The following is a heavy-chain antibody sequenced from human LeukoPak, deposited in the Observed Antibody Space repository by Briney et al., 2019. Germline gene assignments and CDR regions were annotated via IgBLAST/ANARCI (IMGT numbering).Heavy chain of an antibody. J-gene: IGHJ4*02. Sequence: PGGPLRLSCAASGFTFSSYAMSWVRQAPGKGLEWVSAISGSGGSTYYADSVKGRFTISRDNSKNTLYLQMNSLRAEDTGVYYCAKGRGGSGSYYLDYDYWGQGTLVTVSS. CDR3: AKGRGGSGSYYLDYDY. CDR2: ISGSGGST. V-gene: IGHV3-23*01. D-gene: IGHD3-10*01. CDR1: GFTFSSYA.